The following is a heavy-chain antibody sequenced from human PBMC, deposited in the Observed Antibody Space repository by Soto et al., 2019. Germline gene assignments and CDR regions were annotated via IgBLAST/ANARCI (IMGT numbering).Heavy chain of an antibody. Sequence: SETLSLTCSVSGGSITSGGFYWSWIRQPPGKGLEWIGYIYYSGSTYYNPSLKSRVTISVDTSKNQFSLKLSPVTAADTAVYYCASVSYFNAFDYWGQGTLVTVSS. J-gene: IGHJ4*02. D-gene: IGHD3-9*01. V-gene: IGHV4-30-4*08. CDR3: ASVSYFNAFDY. CDR2: IYYSGST. CDR1: GGSITSGGFY.